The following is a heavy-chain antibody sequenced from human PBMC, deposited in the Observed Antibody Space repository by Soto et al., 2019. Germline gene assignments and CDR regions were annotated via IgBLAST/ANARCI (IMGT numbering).Heavy chain of an antibody. J-gene: IGHJ4*02. CDR2: TRNKANSYTT. V-gene: IGHV3-72*01. CDR3: ARPYSTGWDYFDY. D-gene: IGHD2-15*01. CDR1: GFTFSDHY. Sequence: EVQLVESGGGLVQPGGSLRLSCAASGFTFSDHYMDWVRQAPGKGLEWVGRTRNKANSYTTEYAASVKGRFTISRDDSKNSLYLQMNSLNTEDTAVYYCARPYSTGWDYFDYWGQGTLVTVSS.